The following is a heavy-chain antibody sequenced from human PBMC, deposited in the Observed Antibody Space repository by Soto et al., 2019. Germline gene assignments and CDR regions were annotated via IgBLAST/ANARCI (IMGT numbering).Heavy chain of an antibody. CDR2: INHNGNS. J-gene: IGHJ2*01. CDR1: GGSFSAYY. D-gene: IGHD1-20*01. V-gene: IGHV4-34*01. CDR3: ATANSLTRYHVVFFDV. Sequence: SVTLSLTCAASGGSFSAYYWSWIRQPPGRGLEWIGEINHNGNSNYNPALESRVSISVDTSKNQFSLKLISVTAADTAVYYCATANSLTRYHVVFFDVWGRGNLVTVSS.